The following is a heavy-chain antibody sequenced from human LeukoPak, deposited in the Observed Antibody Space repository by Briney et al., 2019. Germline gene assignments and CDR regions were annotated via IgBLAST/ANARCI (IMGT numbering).Heavy chain of an antibody. Sequence: GGSLRLSCAASGFPISNYWMSWVRQAPGKGLEWVASIKQDGGEEFYVDSVKGRFSISRDNAKNSLYLQMNSLRAEDTAVYYCAREDHSNYNYWGQGTLVTVSS. CDR1: GFPISNYW. V-gene: IGHV3-7*01. CDR2: IKQDGGEE. D-gene: IGHD4-11*01. J-gene: IGHJ4*02. CDR3: AREDHSNYNY.